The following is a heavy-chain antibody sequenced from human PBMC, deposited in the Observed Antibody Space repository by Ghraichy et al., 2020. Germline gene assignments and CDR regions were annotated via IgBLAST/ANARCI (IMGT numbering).Heavy chain of an antibody. J-gene: IGHJ4*02. CDR2: ISYDGREK. CDR1: GFTFRSYG. CDR3: AKDLYDYDSSGYYWIFDF. D-gene: IGHD3-22*01. V-gene: IGHV3-30*18. Sequence: LSLTCGASGFTFRSYGMHWVRQAPGKGLEWVAVISYDGREKHHADSVKGRFTISRDNSENTVYLQMNSLRAEDTAVYYCAKDLYDYDSSGYYWIFDFWGQGSLVTVSS.